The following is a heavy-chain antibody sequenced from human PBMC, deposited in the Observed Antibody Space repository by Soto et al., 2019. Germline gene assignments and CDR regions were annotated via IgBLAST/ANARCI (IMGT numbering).Heavy chain of an antibody. CDR2: IDPSDSYT. CDR3: ARHGGSSPKYYYYYYGMDV. CDR1: GYSFTSYW. D-gene: IGHD3-10*01. V-gene: IGHV5-10-1*01. J-gene: IGHJ6*02. Sequence: LGESLKISCKGSGYSFTSYWISWVRQMPGKGLEWVGRIDPSDSYTNYSPSFQGHVTISADKSISTAYLQWSSLKASDTAMYYCARHGGSSPKYYYYYYGMDVWGQGTMVTVSS.